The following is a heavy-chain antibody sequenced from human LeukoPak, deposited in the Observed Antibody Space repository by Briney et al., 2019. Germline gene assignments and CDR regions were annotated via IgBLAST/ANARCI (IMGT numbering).Heavy chain of an antibody. V-gene: IGHV4-59*01. J-gene: IGHJ4*02. CDR3: ARAGEVRDGYKGAFDY. CDR2: VYNTGST. D-gene: IGHD5-24*01. Sequence: KPSETLSLTCTVSGGSIRSYYWSWIGQPPGKGLEGIGYVYNTGSTVYNPSLKSRVTISVDTSKNQFSLQLRSVTAAATAVYYCARAGEVRDGYKGAFDYWGQGTLVTVSS. CDR1: GGSIRSYY.